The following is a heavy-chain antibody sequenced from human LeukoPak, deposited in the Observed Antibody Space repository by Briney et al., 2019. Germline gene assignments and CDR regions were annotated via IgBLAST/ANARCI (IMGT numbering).Heavy chain of an antibody. D-gene: IGHD5-12*01. J-gene: IGHJ6*02. CDR2: VSSSSSYI. V-gene: IGHV3-11*06. CDR3: ARDIVVATGYGMDV. Sequence: PGGSLRLSCAASGFTFGDHYMSWIRQAPGKGLEWVSSVSSSSSYIYYADSVKGRFTISRDNAKNSLYLQMNSLRAEDTAVYYCARDIVVATGYGMDVWGQGTTVTVSS. CDR1: GFTFGDHY.